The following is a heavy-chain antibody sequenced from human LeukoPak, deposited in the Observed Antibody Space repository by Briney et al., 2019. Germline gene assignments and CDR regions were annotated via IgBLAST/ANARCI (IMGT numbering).Heavy chain of an antibody. CDR1: GFTFNNYG. CDR2: ISYDGPNK. CDR3: AARMDV. V-gene: IGHV3-30*03. J-gene: IGHJ6*03. Sequence: TGGSLRLSCAASGFTFNNYGMHWVRQAPGKGLEWVAVISYDGPNKYYADSVKGRFTISRDNSKNTQYLQMNSLRAEDTAVYYCAARMDVWGKGTTVTISS.